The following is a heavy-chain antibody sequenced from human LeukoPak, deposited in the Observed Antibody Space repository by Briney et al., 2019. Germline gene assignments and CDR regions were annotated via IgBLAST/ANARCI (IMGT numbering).Heavy chain of an antibody. V-gene: IGHV3-23*01. CDR3: AKLNLGEMAYFDS. J-gene: IGHJ4*02. CDR2: ISVGGGDT. CDR1: GFIFSSYV. Sequence: GGSLRLSCEASGFIFSSYVMGWVRQAPGKGLEWVSSISVGGGDTFTADSVKGRFTITRENSKNTLYLQMMGLSVEATAIYYCAKLNLGEMAYFDSWGQGILVTVSS. D-gene: IGHD2-21*01.